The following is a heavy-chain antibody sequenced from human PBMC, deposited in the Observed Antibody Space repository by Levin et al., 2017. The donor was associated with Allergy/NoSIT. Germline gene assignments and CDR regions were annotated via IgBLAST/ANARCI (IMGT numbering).Heavy chain of an antibody. Sequence: ASVKVSCKASGYTFTGYYMHWVRQAPGQGLEWMGWINPNSGGTNYAQKFQGRVTMTRDTSISTAYMELSRLRSDDTAVYYCASDCGGDCYPPTYYYYYYGMDVWGQGTTVTVSS. CDR3: ASDCGGDCYPPTYYYYYYGMDV. CDR2: INPNSGGT. J-gene: IGHJ6*02. V-gene: IGHV1-2*02. D-gene: IGHD2-21*02. CDR1: GYTFTGYY.